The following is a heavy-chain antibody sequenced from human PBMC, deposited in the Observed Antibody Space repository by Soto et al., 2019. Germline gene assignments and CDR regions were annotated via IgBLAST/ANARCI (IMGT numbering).Heavy chain of an antibody. D-gene: IGHD1-26*01. J-gene: IGHJ6*02. V-gene: IGHV3-53*02. Sequence: EVQLVETGGGVVQRGGSLTLSCNASGFSVSSTYMSWVRQAPGRGLEWVAVIESGGSTQYADSVKGRFTVSRDNSKNTLYLQMSSLRDDDTAVYYCARKLSGAVQGWAYGMDVWGRGTTVTVSS. CDR2: IESGGST. CDR1: GFSVSSTY. CDR3: ARKLSGAVQGWAYGMDV.